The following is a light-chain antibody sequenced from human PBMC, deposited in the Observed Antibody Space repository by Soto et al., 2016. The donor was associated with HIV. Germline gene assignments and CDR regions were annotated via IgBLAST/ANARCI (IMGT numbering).Light chain of an antibody. CDR1: QSISTW. CDR2: KAS. CDR3: QQYKNYPLT. Sequence: FQMTQSPSTLSASVGDRVTITCRASQSISTWLAWYQQKPGKAPNLLIYKASTLKSGVPSRFSGSGSGTDFTLTISSLQAEDLATYFCQQYKNYPLTFGGGTKVEIK. J-gene: IGKJ4*01. V-gene: IGKV1-5*03.